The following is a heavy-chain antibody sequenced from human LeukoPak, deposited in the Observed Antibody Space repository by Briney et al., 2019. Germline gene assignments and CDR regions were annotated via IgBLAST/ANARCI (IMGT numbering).Heavy chain of an antibody. CDR2: IYPGASDT. V-gene: IGHV5-51*01. Sequence: WGAPEISCHCSGCIFTSYWIGRVRQVPGKGLEWMGIIYPGASDTRSSPSFQGQVTISADKSISTAYLQWSSLKASDTAMYYCARRDDGATLESPPPFDYWGQGTLVTVSS. CDR1: GCIFTSYW. D-gene: IGHD5-12*01. CDR3: ARRDDGATLESPPPFDY. J-gene: IGHJ4*02.